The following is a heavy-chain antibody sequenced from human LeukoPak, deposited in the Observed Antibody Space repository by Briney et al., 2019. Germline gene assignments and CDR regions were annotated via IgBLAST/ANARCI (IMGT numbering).Heavy chain of an antibody. Sequence: GASVKVSCKASGGTFRSYGLNWVRQAPGQGLEWMGGFIPILGTAKYAQKLQGRVTITADESTSTGYMELSSLRYEDTAVYYCARGLYCSSSTSCYDHGMGVWGQGTTVTVSS. CDR2: FIPILGTA. CDR1: GGTFRSYG. J-gene: IGHJ6*02. CDR3: ARGLYCSSSTSCYDHGMGV. V-gene: IGHV1-69*13. D-gene: IGHD2-2*01.